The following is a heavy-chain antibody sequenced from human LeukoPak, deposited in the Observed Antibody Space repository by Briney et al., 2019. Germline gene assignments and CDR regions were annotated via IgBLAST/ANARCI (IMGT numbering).Heavy chain of an antibody. V-gene: IGHV3-9*01. CDR3: AKGEPAGDY. Sequence: GGSLRLSCAASGFTFDDYAMHWVRQAPGKGLEWVSGISWNSGSIGYADSVKGRFTISRDNAKNSLYLQMNSLRAEDTALYYCAKGEPAGDYWGQGTLVTVSS. D-gene: IGHD1-14*01. CDR2: ISWNSGSI. J-gene: IGHJ4*02. CDR1: GFTFDDYA.